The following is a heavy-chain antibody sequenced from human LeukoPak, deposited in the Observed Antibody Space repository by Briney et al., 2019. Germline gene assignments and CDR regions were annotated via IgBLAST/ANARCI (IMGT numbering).Heavy chain of an antibody. CDR1: GGSISSSSYY. Sequence: SETLSLTCTVSGGSISSSSYYWGWIRQPPGKGLEWTGTIYHSGSTYYNPSLKSRVTISLATSKNQFSLKLSSVTAADTAVYYCAGATQGDLSPYNWFDPWGQGTLVTVSS. J-gene: IGHJ5*02. CDR3: AGATQGDLSPYNWFDP. D-gene: IGHD3-3*01. V-gene: IGHV4-39*07. CDR2: IYHSGST.